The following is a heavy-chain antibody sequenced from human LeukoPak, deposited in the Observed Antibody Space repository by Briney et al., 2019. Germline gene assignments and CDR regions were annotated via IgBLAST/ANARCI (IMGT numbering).Heavy chain of an antibody. V-gene: IGHV3-48*03. J-gene: IGHJ4*02. D-gene: IGHD3-3*01. CDR1: GFTFNSYE. CDR3: AKAGNGFGFDY. CDR2: ISSSGSTI. Sequence: GGSLRLSCAASGFTFNSYEMNWVRQAPGKGLEWVSYISSSGSTIHFADSVKGRFTISRDNAKNSLYLQMSSLRAEDTSVYYCAKAGNGFGFDYWGQGTLVTVSS.